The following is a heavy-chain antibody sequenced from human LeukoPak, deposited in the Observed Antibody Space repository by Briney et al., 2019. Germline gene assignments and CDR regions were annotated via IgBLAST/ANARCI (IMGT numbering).Heavy chain of an antibody. D-gene: IGHD3-16*01. CDR3: AKSMRNHVWSESAY. V-gene: IGHV3-23*01. CDR2: ISGSDNST. CDR1: GITLTAFA. Sequence: GGSLRVSCAASGITLTAFAMSWVRQAPGNGLEWVSSISGSDNSTYYADSVKGRLTISRDNSKNTLYLQMNSLRAEDTAVYYCAKSMRNHVWSESAYWGQGTLVTVSS. J-gene: IGHJ4*02.